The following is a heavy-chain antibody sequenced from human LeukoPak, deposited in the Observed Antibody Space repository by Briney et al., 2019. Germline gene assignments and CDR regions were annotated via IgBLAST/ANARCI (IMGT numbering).Heavy chain of an antibody. V-gene: IGHV1-2*02. CDR3: ARGSSNVAARNNWFDP. CDR2: INPNSGGT. Sequence: ASVKVSCKASGYTFTGYYMHWVRQAPGQGLEWMGWINPNSGGTNYAQKFQGRVTMTRDTSISTAYMELSRLRSDDTAVYYCARGSSNVAARNNWFDPWGQGTLVTVSS. CDR1: GYTFTGYY. J-gene: IGHJ5*02. D-gene: IGHD6-6*01.